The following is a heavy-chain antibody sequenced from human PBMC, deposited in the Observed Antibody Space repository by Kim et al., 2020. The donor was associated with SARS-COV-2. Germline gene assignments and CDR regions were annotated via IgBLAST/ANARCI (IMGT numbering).Heavy chain of an antibody. CDR1: GGSVSSGSYY. J-gene: IGHJ5*02. CDR3: ARAWQDFGVVNNWFDP. CDR2: IYYSGST. Sequence: SETLSLTCTVSGGSVSSGSYYWSWIRQPPGKGLEWIGYIYYSGSTNYNPSLKSRVTISVDTSKNQFSLKLSSVTAADTAVYYCARAWQDFGVVNNWFDPWGQGTLVTVSS. D-gene: IGHD3-3*01. V-gene: IGHV4-61*01.